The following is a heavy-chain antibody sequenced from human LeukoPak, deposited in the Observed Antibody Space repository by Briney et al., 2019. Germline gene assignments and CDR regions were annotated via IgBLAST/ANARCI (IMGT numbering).Heavy chain of an antibody. CDR1: GYSFTSHY. J-gene: IGHJ5*02. CDR3: ARDRGRQKWFQGFDP. Sequence: ASVKVSCKASGYSFTSHYIHWLRQAPGQGLEWMGWISIYDGNTNYAEKLQGRVTMTTDTSTSTAYMELRSLRSDDTALYYCARDRGRQKWFQGFDPWGQGTLVTVSS. D-gene: IGHD3-22*01. V-gene: IGHV1-18*04. CDR2: ISIYDGNT.